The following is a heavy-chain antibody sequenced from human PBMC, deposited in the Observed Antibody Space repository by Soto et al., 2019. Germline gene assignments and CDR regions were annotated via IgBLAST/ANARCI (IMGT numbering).Heavy chain of an antibody. Sequence: EVQLVESGGGLVQPGGSLRLSCAASEFTFSGRSVHWVRQAPGKGLVWVSGIDKVGTDSTYADSVKGRFTSSRDNAKNTVYLQMSSLRVEDTAVYYFARGWFGPDVWGTGTTVTVSS. D-gene: IGHD3-10*01. V-gene: IGHV3-74*01. CDR3: ARGWFGPDV. CDR2: IDKVGTDS. CDR1: EFTFSGRS. J-gene: IGHJ6*03.